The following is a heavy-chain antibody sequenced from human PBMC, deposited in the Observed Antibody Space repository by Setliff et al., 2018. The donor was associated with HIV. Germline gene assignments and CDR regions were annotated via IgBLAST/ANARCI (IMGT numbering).Heavy chain of an antibody. Sequence: SVKVSCKISGYIFSHYGVTWVRQAPGQGLEYMGYISGYTGITHYAQSFQGRVTMTTDPSKYTAYMELRSLKYDDTAVYYCARDAGTGGPGRWVDPWGQGTMVTVSS. CDR1: GYIFSHYG. J-gene: IGHJ5*02. CDR2: ISGYTGIT. CDR3: ARDAGTGGPGRWVDP. V-gene: IGHV1-18*01.